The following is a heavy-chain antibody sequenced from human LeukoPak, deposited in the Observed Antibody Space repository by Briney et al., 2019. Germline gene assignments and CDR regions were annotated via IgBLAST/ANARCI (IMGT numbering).Heavy chain of an antibody. D-gene: IGHD3-10*01. CDR2: ISSNGGST. J-gene: IGHJ4*02. Sequence: GGSLRLSCAASGFTFSSYAMHWVRQAPGKGLEYVSAISSNGGSTYYANSVKGRFTISRDNSKNTLYLQMGSLRAEDMAMYYCARAYGSGSYYDYWGQGTLVTVSS. V-gene: IGHV3-64*01. CDR3: ARAYGSGSYYDY. CDR1: GFTFSSYA.